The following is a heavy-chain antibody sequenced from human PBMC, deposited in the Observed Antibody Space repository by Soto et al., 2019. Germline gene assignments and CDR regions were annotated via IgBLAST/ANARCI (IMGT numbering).Heavy chain of an antibody. CDR2: IYYSGST. J-gene: IGHJ6*02. D-gene: IGHD5-12*01. V-gene: IGHV4-31*03. CDR3: AIVPLLRLGSSGGMDV. Sequence: SETLSLTCTVSGGSISSGGYYWNWIRHHPGKGLEWIGYIYYSGSTYYNPSLKSRVTISVDTSKNQFSLKLSSVTAADTAVYYCAIVPLLRLGSSGGMDVWGQGTTVTVSS. CDR1: GGSISSGGYY.